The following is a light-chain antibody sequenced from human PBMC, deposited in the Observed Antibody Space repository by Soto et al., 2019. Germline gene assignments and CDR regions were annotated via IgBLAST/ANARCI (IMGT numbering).Light chain of an antibody. Sequence: QPALTQPRSVSGSPGQSVTISCAGSSSDVGGNNFVSWYQQQPGRAPKLLISDVSQRPSGVPDRFSGSKSGNTASLTVSGLQAEDEADYYCSSYAGSNIYVFGTGTKVTVL. CDR2: DVS. CDR1: SSDVGGNNF. CDR3: SSYAGSNIYV. V-gene: IGLV2-11*01. J-gene: IGLJ1*01.